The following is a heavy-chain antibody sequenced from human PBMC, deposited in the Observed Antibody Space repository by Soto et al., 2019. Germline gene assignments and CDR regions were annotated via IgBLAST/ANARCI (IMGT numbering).Heavy chain of an antibody. J-gene: IGHJ4*02. CDR3: ASLNSDYGSGSYDY. D-gene: IGHD3-10*01. CDR1: GGSISSYY. V-gene: IGHV4-59*08. Sequence: QVQLQESGPGLVKPSETLSLTCTVSGGSISSYYWSWIRQLPGKGLEWIGYIYYSGSTNYNPSLKSRVTLSVDTSKNQFSRKLSSVTAADTAVYYCASLNSDYGSGSYDYWGQGTLVTVSS. CDR2: IYYSGST.